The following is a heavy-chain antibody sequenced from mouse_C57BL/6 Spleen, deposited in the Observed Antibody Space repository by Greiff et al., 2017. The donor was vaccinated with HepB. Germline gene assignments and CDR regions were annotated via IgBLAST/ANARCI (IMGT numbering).Heavy chain of an antibody. J-gene: IGHJ3*01. CDR1: GYTFTDYE. D-gene: IGHD2-1*01. CDR3: TRRGDGTWFAY. Sequence: VQLQESGAELVRPGASVTLSCKASGYTFTDYEMHWVKQTPVHGLEWIGAIDPETGGTAYNQKFKGKAILTADKSSSTAYMELRSLTSEDSAVYYCTRRGDGTWFAYWGQGTLVTVSA. V-gene: IGHV1-15*01. CDR2: IDPETGGT.